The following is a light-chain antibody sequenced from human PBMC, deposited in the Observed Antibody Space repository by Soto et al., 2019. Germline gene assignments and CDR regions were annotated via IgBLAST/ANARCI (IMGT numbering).Light chain of an antibody. CDR1: QSISSW. Sequence: DIQMTQSPSTLSASVGDRVTITCRASQSISSWLAWYQQKPGKAPKLLIYKASSLQSCVPSRFGGSGSGTEFTLTICSLQPDDFATYYCQQYNSYPRTFGQGTKVDIK. CDR2: KAS. J-gene: IGKJ1*01. V-gene: IGKV1-5*03. CDR3: QQYNSYPRT.